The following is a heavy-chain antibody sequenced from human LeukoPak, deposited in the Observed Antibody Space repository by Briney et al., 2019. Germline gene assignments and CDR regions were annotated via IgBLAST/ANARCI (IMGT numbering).Heavy chain of an antibody. V-gene: IGHV3-21*04. CDR2: ISSSSSYI. CDR3: AKDGVRAGTTPSPFDY. D-gene: IGHD1-1*01. CDR1: GFTFSSYS. Sequence: GGSLRLSCAASGFTFSSYSMNWVRQAPGKGLEWVSSISSSSSYIYYADSVKGRFTISRDNAKNSLYLQMNSLRAEDTALYYCAKDGVRAGTTPSPFDYWGQGTLVTVSS. J-gene: IGHJ4*02.